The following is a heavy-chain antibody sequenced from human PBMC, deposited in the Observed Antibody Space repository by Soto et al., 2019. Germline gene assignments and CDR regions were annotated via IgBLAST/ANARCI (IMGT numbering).Heavy chain of an antibody. CDR1: GFTFSSYA. CDR3: AKVTDLPLYYFDY. D-gene: IGHD5-18*01. J-gene: IGHJ4*02. V-gene: IGHV3-23*01. CDR2: ISGSGGST. Sequence: GGSLRLSCAASGFTFSSYAMSWVRQAPGKGLEWVSAISGSGGSTYYADSVKGRFTISRDNSKNTLYLQMNSLRAENTAVYYCAKVTDLPLYYFDYWGQGTLVTVSS.